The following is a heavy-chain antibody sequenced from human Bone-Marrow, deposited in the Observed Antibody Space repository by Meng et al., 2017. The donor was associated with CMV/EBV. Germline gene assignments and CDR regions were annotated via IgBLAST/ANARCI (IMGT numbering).Heavy chain of an antibody. V-gene: IGHV4-4*02. CDR1: GGSISSSNW. CDR3: ARGPAPPPYYGMDV. J-gene: IGHJ6*02. Sequence: GSLRLSCAVSGGSISSSNWWSWVRQPPGKGLEWIGEIYHSGSTNYNPSLKSRVTISVDKSKNQFSLKLSSVTAADTAVYYCARGPAPPPYYGMDVWGQGTTVTAP. D-gene: IGHD1-14*01. CDR2: IYHSGST.